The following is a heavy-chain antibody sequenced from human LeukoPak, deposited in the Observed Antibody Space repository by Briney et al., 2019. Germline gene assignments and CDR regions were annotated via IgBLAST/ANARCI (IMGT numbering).Heavy chain of an antibody. V-gene: IGHV3-23*01. CDR1: GLTFNSYA. Sequence: PGGSLRLSCAASGLTFNSYAMSWVRQAPGKGLEWVSVISGSGGSTYDADSVKGRFTISRDNSKNTLDLQMHSLRAEDTAVYYCASQRHLYGAFDIWGQGTMVTVSS. CDR2: ISGSGGST. D-gene: IGHD2-2*02. J-gene: IGHJ3*02. CDR3: ASQRHLYGAFDI.